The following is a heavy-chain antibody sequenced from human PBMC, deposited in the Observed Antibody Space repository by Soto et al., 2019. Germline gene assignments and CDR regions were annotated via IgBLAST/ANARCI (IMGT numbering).Heavy chain of an antibody. V-gene: IGHV3-7*05. Sequence: EVQLVESGGGLVQPGGSLRLSCAASGFSFSTYWMAWVRQAPGKGLEWVANIEQGGGEKYYVDSVRGRFTISRDNAKNSLYLQMNSLRAEDTAIYYCARGENWFDPWGQGTLVSVSS. CDR2: IEQGGGEK. CDR1: GFSFSTYW. CDR3: ARGENWFDP. J-gene: IGHJ5*02.